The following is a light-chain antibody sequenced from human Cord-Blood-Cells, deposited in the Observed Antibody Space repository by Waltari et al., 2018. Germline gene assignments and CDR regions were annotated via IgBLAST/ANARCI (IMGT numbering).Light chain of an antibody. V-gene: IGLV4-69*01. Sequence: QLVLTQSPSASASLGASVKLTCTLSSGHSSYAIAWHQQQPEKGPRDLMKLNSDGSHSKGDGIPDRFSGSSSGAERYLTISSLQSEDEADYYCQTWGTGIQVVGGGTKLTVL. CDR1: SGHSSYA. CDR2: LNSDGSH. CDR3: QTWGTGIQV. J-gene: IGLJ2*01.